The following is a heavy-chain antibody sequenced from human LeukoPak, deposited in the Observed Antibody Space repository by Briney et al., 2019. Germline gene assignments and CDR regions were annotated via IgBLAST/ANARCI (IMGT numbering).Heavy chain of an antibody. CDR1: GGSISSGSYY. J-gene: IGHJ5*02. CDR2: IYTSGST. CDR3: ARVSASVGSSLVTWFDP. D-gene: IGHD6-13*01. Sequence: PSETLSLTCTVSGGSISSGSYYWSWIRQPAGKGLEWIGRIYTSGSTNYNPSLKSRVTISVDTSKNQFSLKLTSVTAADTAVYYCARVSASVGSSLVTWFDPWGQGTLVTVSS. V-gene: IGHV4-61*02.